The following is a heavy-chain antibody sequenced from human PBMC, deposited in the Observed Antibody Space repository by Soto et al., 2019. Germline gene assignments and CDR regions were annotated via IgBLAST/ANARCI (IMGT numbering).Heavy chain of an antibody. D-gene: IGHD3-16*02. CDR3: ARGAGIYDYIWGSYRYTGNYFDY. CDR2: INHSGST. CDR1: GGSFSGYY. V-gene: IGHV4-34*01. Sequence: SETLSLTCAVYGGSFSGYYWSWIRQPPGKGLEWIGEINHSGSTNYNPSLKSRVTISVDTSKNQFSLKLSSVTAADTAVYYCARGAGIYDYIWGSYRYTGNYFDYWGQGTLVTVSS. J-gene: IGHJ4*02.